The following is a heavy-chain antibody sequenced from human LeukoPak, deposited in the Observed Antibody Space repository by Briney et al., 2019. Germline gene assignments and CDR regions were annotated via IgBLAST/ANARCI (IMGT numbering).Heavy chain of an antibody. J-gene: IGHJ4*02. Sequence: GGSLRLSCAASGFTFNKFAMSWVRQAPGKGLEWVSGIIENGGETYYADSVRGRFTISRDNSKNTLYLQMNSLRAEDTAVYYCARDSSMTTVTNDYWGQGTLVTVSS. CDR2: IIENGGET. V-gene: IGHV3-23*01. D-gene: IGHD4-11*01. CDR3: ARDSSMTTVTNDY. CDR1: GFTFNKFA.